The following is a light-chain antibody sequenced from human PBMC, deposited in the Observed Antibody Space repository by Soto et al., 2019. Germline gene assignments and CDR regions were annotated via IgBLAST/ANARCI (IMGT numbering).Light chain of an antibody. J-gene: IGLJ3*02. CDR3: SSYTGTNKDLM. CDR2: EVT. V-gene: IGLV2-8*01. Sequence: QSALTQPPSASGSPGQSVTISCTGTSSYIGGHNVVSWYQQSPGKAPRLIIYEVTKRPSGVPDRFSGSKSGITASLTVSGLQAEDEAESYCSSYTGTNKDLMFGGGTKVTVL. CDR1: SSYIGGHNV.